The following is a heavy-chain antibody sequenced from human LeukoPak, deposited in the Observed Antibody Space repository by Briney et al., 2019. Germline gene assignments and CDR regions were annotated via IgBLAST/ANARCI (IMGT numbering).Heavy chain of an antibody. V-gene: IGHV4-59*12. CDR1: GGSISSYY. CDR3: AREADRWFDP. CDR2: IYYTGST. Sequence: PSETLSLTCTVSGGSISSYYWSWIRQPPGKGLEWIAYIYYTGSTNYNPSLKSRVTMSVDTSKNQFSLKLSSVTAADTAVYYCAREADRWFDPWGQGTLVTVSS. J-gene: IGHJ5*02.